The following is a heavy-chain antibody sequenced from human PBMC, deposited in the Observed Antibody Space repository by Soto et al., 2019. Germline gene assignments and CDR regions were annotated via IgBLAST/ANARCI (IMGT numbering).Heavy chain of an antibody. Sequence: QVQLQESGPGLVKPSETLSPTCTVSGGSISSYYWSWIRQPAGKGLEWIGRIYTSGSTNYNPSLKSRVTMSVDTSKNQFSLKLSAVTAADTAVYYCARVNIVARDYYYGMDVWGQGTTVTVSS. CDR1: GGSISSYY. CDR3: ARVNIVARDYYYGMDV. CDR2: IYTSGST. V-gene: IGHV4-4*07. D-gene: IGHD5-12*01. J-gene: IGHJ6*02.